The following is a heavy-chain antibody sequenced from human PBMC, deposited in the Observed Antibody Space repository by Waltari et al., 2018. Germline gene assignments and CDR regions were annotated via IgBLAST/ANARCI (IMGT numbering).Heavy chain of an antibody. CDR2: SSTRGSKD. V-gene: IGHV3-23*01. CDR3: AKDKSYNREAFDF. J-gene: IGHJ3*01. CDR1: QFIFENYG. Sequence: EVYLLESGGGVAQPGGSLRLSCKASQFIFENYGRNGVRQAPGRGREGVSRSSTRGSKDHYAESVKGRFTISRDDSEKTLYLQMDSLRAEDTALYFCAKDKSYNREAFDFWGQGTKVSVSS. D-gene: IGHD1-20*01.